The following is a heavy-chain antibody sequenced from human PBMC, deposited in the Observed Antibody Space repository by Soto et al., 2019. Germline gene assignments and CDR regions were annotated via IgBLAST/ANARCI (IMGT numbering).Heavy chain of an antibody. CDR1: GFTFSSYA. CDR3: VKLLPVSRSSPKGAFDI. Sequence: GGSLRLSCAASGFTFSSYAMSWVRQAPGKGLEWVSAISGSGGSTYYADSGKGRFTISRVNSKNTMYLQMNSLRSEDTAVYYCVKLLPVSRSSPKGAFDIWGQGTMFTVSS. CDR2: ISGSGGST. D-gene: IGHD6-6*01. V-gene: IGHV3-23*01. J-gene: IGHJ3*02.